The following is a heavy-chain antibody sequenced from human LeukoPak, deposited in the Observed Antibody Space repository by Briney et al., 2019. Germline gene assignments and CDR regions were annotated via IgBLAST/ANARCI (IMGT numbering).Heavy chain of an antibody. V-gene: IGHV1-3*01. CDR3: ARGPTLLRYFDWLGY. Sequence: ASVKVSCKASGYTFTGYYMHWVRQAPGQRLEWMGWINAGNGNTKYSQKFQGRVTITRDTSASTAYMELSSLRSEDTAVYYCARGPTLLRYFDWLGYWGQGTLVTVSS. D-gene: IGHD3-9*01. CDR2: INAGNGNT. CDR1: GYTFTGYY. J-gene: IGHJ4*02.